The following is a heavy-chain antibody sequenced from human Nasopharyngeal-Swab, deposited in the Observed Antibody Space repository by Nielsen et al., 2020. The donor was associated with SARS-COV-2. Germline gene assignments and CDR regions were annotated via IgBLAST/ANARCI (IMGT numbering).Heavy chain of an antibody. Sequence: LSLTCAASGFTFSSYSMNWVRQAPGKGLEWVSYISSSSSTIYYADSVKGRFTISRDNAKNSLYLQMNSLRAEDTAVYYCAREVVVPPGGYNWFDPWGQGTLVTVSS. CDR2: ISSSSSTI. CDR1: GFTFSSYS. V-gene: IGHV3-48*01. J-gene: IGHJ5*02. CDR3: AREVVVPPGGYNWFDP. D-gene: IGHD2-2*01.